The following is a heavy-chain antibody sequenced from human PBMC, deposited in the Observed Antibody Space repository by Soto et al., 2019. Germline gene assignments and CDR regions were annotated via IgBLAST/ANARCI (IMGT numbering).Heavy chain of an antibody. CDR3: ARGTNSCPFDY. CDR2: INWNGGFT. Sequence: EVQLVESGGVVVRPGGSLRLTCAASGFTFDDHGMSWVRQPPGKGLEWVSGINWNGGFTSYADSVKGRFTISRDNAQSSLSLQMNSLRVEDTAFYYCARGTNSCPFDYWGQGTLVTVSS. CDR1: GFTFDDHG. D-gene: IGHD1-26*01. V-gene: IGHV3-20*04. J-gene: IGHJ4*02.